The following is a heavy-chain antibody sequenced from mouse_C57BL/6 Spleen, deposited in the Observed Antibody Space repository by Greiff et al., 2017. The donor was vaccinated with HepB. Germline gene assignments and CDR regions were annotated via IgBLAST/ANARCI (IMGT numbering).Heavy chain of an antibody. CDR2: IDPSDSYT. Sequence: QVQLQQPGAELVKPGASVKLSCKASGYTFTSYWMHWVKQRPGQGLEWIGEIDPSDSYTNYNQKFKGKSTLTVDKSSSTAYMQLSSLTSEDSAVYYCARRPGGWYFDVWGTGTTVTVSS. CDR3: ARRPGGWYFDV. J-gene: IGHJ1*03. CDR1: GYTFTSYW. V-gene: IGHV1-69*01.